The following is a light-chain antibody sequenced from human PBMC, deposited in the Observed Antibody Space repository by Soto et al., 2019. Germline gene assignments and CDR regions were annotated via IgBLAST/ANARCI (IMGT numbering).Light chain of an antibody. V-gene: IGLV1-47*01. J-gene: IGLJ2*01. Sequence: QSVLTQPPSASGTPGQRVTIACSGSISNIGSNYVYWYQPLPGTAPKLLIYRNNQRPSGVPDRFSGSKSGTSASLSISGLRSEDEADDYCAAWDDSLSAVVFGGGTKLTVL. CDR1: ISNIGSNY. CDR2: RNN. CDR3: AAWDDSLSAVV.